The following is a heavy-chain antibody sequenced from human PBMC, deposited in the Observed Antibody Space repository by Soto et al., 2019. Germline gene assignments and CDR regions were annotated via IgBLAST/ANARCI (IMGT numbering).Heavy chain of an antibody. CDR2: IWYDGSNT. Sequence: QVQLVESGGGVVQPGRSLRLSCAASGFTFSSYGMHWVRQAPGKGLEWVAVIWYDGSNTYYADSVKGRFTISRDNSKNTLYLQMNSLRAEDRAVYYCARDPVDYWGQGTLVTVSS. CDR1: GFTFSSYG. CDR3: ARDPVDY. J-gene: IGHJ4*02. V-gene: IGHV3-33*01.